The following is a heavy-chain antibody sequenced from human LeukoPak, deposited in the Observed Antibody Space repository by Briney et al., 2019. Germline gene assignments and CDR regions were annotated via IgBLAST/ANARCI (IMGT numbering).Heavy chain of an antibody. CDR2: IYYSGST. V-gene: IGHV4-59*01. D-gene: IGHD5-12*01. CDR1: GGSISSYY. CDR3: ARVSGYDWESFYDY. Sequence: SETLSLTCTVSGGSISSYYWSWIRQPPGKGLEWIGYIYYSGSTNYSPSLKSRVTISVDTSKNQFSLKLSSVTAADTAMYYCARVSGYDWESFYDYWGQGSLVTVSS. J-gene: IGHJ4*02.